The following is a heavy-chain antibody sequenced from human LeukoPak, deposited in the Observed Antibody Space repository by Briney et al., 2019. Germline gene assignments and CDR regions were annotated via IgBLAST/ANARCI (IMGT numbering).Heavy chain of an antibody. Sequence: PGGSLRLSCTASGFTFGDSGMSWFRQAPGKGLEWVGFIRSKAYGGAFEYAASVKGRFTIARDDSKSIAYLLMNSLKTEDTAVYYCSRAPYYDFWCDYWGQGTLVTVSS. CDR1: GFTFGDSG. V-gene: IGHV3-49*03. D-gene: IGHD3-3*01. J-gene: IGHJ4*02. CDR3: SRAPYYDFWCDY. CDR2: IRSKAYGGAF.